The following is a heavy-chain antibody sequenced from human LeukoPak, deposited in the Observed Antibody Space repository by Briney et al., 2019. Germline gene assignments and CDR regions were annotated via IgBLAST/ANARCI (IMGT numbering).Heavy chain of an antibody. CDR3: ATGRYCSGTTCYSSLDF. J-gene: IGHJ4*02. V-gene: IGHV5-51*01. D-gene: IGHD2-15*01. CDR1: GYSFTNYW. CDR2: IHPGDSNT. Sequence: GESLKISCKGSGYSFTNYWIAWVRQMPGKGLEWMGIIHPGDSNTRYSPSFQGQVTISVDKSITTAYLQWSSLKASDTAVYYCATGRYCSGTTCYSSLDFWGKGTLVTVSS.